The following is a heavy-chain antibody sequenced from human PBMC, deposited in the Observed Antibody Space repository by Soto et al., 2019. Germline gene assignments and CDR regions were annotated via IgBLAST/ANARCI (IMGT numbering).Heavy chain of an antibody. CDR3: ARDGGRGGWSLGYFDL. J-gene: IGHJ2*01. CDR2: IYYSGST. D-gene: IGHD6-19*01. V-gene: IGHV4-31*03. CDR1: GGSISSGGYY. Sequence: QVQLQESGPGLVKPSQTLSLTCTVSGGSISSGGYYWSWIRQHPGKGLEWIGYIYYSGSTYYNPSLKSRVTISVDTSKNQFSLKLSSVTAADTAVYYCARDGGRGGWSLGYFDLWGRGTLVTVSS.